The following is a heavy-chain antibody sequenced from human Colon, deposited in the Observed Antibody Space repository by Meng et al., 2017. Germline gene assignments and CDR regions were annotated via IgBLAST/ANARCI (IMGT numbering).Heavy chain of an antibody. Sequence: QVQLVQSGAEVKKPGASVTVSCKASGYTLYIHWVRLRPGEGLEWMGRINPRTGDTKSAQSFQGRVTMTRDTSTTTFSMDLRSLTTDDSAIYFCARESADGGPFDLWGQGTLVTVSS. V-gene: IGHV1-2*06. CDR3: ARESADGGPFDL. D-gene: IGHD2-15*01. J-gene: IGHJ4*02. CDR2: INPRTGDT. CDR1: GYTLY.